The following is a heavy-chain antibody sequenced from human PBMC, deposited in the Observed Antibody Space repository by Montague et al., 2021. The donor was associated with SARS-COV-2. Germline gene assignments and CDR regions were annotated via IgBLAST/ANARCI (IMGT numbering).Heavy chain of an antibody. Sequence: PALVKPTQTLTLTCTFSGFSLSTSGMCVSWIRQPPGKALEWLALIDWDDDKYYSTSLKTRLTISKDTSKNQVVLTMTNMDPVDTATYCCAGTYYYGSGSYYTYDLDYWGQGTLVTVSS. CDR2: IDWDDDK. J-gene: IGHJ4*02. V-gene: IGHV2-70*01. D-gene: IGHD3-10*01. CDR3: AGTYYYGSGSYYTYDLDY. CDR1: GFSLSTSGMC.